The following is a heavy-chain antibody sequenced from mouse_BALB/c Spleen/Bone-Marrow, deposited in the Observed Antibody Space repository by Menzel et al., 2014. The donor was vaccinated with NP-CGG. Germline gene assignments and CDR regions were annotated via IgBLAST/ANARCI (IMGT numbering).Heavy chain of an antibody. CDR3: ARVVATDWYFDV. V-gene: IGHV2-6-4*01. J-gene: IGHJ1*01. D-gene: IGHD1-1*01. CDR1: GFSLSRYS. Sequence: VKLEESGPGLVAPSQSLSITCTVSGFSLSRYSLHWVRQPPGKGLEWLGMIWGGGSTDYNSALKSRLSISKDNSKSQVFLKMNSLQTDDTAMYYCARVVATDWYFDVWGAGTTVTVSS. CDR2: IWGGGST.